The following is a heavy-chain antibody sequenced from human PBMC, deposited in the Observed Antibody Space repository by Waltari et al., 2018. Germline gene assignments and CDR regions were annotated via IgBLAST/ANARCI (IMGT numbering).Heavy chain of an antibody. CDR1: GFTFSNAA. CDR3: AKEESPNDY. Sequence: EVQLLESGGGLVQPGGSLSLSCAVSGFTFSNAAMTWVRQAPGKGLEWVSSINIRGTSTFYADSVKGRFTISRDNSKNTLYLQMNSLRAEDTAVYYCAKEESPNDYWGQGTLVTVSS. J-gene: IGHJ4*02. V-gene: IGHV3-23*01. CDR2: INIRGTST.